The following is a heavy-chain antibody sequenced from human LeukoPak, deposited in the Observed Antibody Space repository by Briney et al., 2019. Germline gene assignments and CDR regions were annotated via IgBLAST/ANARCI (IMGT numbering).Heavy chain of an antibody. CDR3: ARGLYYDILTGLDY. Sequence: SVKVSCQASGGTFSSYAISWVRQAPGQGLEWMGGINPIFGTENYAQKFQGRVTITTDESKSTVYMELSSLRAEDTAVYYCARGLYYDILTGLDYWGQGTLVTVSS. J-gene: IGHJ4*02. CDR2: INPIFGTE. D-gene: IGHD3-9*01. CDR1: GGTFSSYA. V-gene: IGHV1-69*05.